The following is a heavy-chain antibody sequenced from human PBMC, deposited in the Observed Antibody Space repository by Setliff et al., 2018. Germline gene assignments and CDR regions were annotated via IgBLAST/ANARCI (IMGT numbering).Heavy chain of an antibody. D-gene: IGHD5-12*01. Sequence: PGGSLRLSCAASGFTFRSYGMHWVRQSPGKGLEWVAVIWYDGSNEYYADSVKGRFIISRDNSKNTLYLQMNSLRAEDTAVYYCASANTTGYYYFDNWGQGTLVTVSS. CDR2: IWYDGSNE. V-gene: IGHV3-33*03. J-gene: IGHJ4*02. CDR1: GFTFRSYG. CDR3: ASANTTGYYYFDN.